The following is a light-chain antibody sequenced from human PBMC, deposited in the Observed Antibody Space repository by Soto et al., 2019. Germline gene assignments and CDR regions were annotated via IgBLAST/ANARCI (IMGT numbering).Light chain of an antibody. J-gene: IGLJ1*01. V-gene: IGLV1-40*01. CDR2: GNS. CDR3: QSYDSSLSGFYV. Sequence: QAVVTQPPSVSGAPGQRVTISCTGSSSNIGAGYDVHWYQQLPGTTPKLLIYGNSNRPSAVPDRFSGSKSGTSASLAITGLQAEDEADYYCQSYDSSLSGFYVFGTGTKLTVL. CDR1: SSNIGAGYD.